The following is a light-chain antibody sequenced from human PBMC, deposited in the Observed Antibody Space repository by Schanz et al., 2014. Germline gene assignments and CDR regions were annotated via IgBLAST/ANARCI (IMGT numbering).Light chain of an antibody. V-gene: IGLV2-14*01. CDR3: CSYAGSFTWV. Sequence: QSVLTQPASVSGSPGQSITLSCTGTSSDVGGTNYVSWYQQHPGKVPKLMIYDVSNRPSGVSNRFSGSKSGNTASLTISGLQADDEADYYCCSYAGSFTWVFGGRTKVTVL. J-gene: IGLJ3*02. CDR1: SSDVGGTNY. CDR2: DVS.